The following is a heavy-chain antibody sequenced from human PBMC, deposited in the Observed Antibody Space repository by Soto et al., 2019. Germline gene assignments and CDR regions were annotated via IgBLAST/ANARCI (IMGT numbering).Heavy chain of an antibody. CDR3: ARDGYYDFWSGSIPHFDY. D-gene: IGHD3-3*01. CDR1: GYTFTSYG. J-gene: IGHJ4*02. V-gene: IGHV1-18*01. CDR2: ISAYNGNT. Sequence: ASVNVSCKASGYTFTSYGISWVRQAPGQGLEWMGWISAYNGNTNYAQKLQGRVTMTTDTSTSTAYMELRSLRSDDTAVYYCARDGYYDFWSGSIPHFDYWGQGTLVTVSS.